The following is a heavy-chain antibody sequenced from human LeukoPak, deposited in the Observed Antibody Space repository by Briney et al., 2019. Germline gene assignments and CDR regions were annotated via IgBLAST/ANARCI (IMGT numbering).Heavy chain of an antibody. CDR1: GFTSSGYW. Sequence: GGSLRLSCVVSGFTSSGYWMTWVRQAPGKGLEWVANVNHDGSEKHYVDSVKGRFTISRDNAKNSLYLQMNSLRAEDMAVYYCARDWGDYYDSSGYFYYYYYGMDVWGQGTTVTVSS. CDR3: ARDWGDYYDSSGYFYYYYYGMDV. CDR2: VNHDGSEK. V-gene: IGHV3-7*01. D-gene: IGHD3-22*01. J-gene: IGHJ6*02.